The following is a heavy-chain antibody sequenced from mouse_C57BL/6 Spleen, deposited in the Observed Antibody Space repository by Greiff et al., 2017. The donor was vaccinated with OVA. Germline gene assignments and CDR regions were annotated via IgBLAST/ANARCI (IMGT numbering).Heavy chain of an antibody. CDR2: IDPETGGT. D-gene: IGHD1-2*01. CDR1: GYTFTDYE. Sequence: VQLQQSGAELVRPGASVTLSCKASGYTFTDYEMHWVKQTPVHGLEWIGAIDPETGGTAYNQKFKGKALLTADKSSSTAYMELRSLTSEDSAVYYCTSHYGPGAYWGQGTLVTVSA. V-gene: IGHV1-15*01. J-gene: IGHJ3*01. CDR3: TSHYGPGAY.